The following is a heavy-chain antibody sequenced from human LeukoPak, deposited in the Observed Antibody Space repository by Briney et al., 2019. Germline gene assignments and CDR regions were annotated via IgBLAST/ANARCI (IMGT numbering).Heavy chain of an antibody. D-gene: IGHD3-10*01. V-gene: IGHV4-31*03. Sequence: PSETLSLTCTVSGGSISSGGYYWSWIRQHPGKGLEWIGYIYYSGSIYYNPSLKSRVTISVDTSKNQFSLKLSSVTAADTAVYYCAREVRGVLNYYFDYWGQGTLVTVSS. CDR3: AREVRGVLNYYFDY. CDR1: GGSISSGGYY. J-gene: IGHJ4*02. CDR2: IYYSGSI.